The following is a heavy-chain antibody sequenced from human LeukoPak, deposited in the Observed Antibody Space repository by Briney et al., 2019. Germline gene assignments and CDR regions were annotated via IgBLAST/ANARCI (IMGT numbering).Heavy chain of an antibody. V-gene: IGHV4-59*12. D-gene: IGHD3-22*01. CDR3: ARANYYDSSGYDFDY. J-gene: IGHJ4*02. Sequence: SETLSLTCTVSGGSISSYYWSWIRQPPGKGLEWIGYIYYSGNTYYNPSLKSRITISVDTSKNQFSLKLNSVTAADRAVYYCARANYYDSSGYDFDYWGQGTLVTVSS. CDR1: GGSISSYY. CDR2: IYYSGNT.